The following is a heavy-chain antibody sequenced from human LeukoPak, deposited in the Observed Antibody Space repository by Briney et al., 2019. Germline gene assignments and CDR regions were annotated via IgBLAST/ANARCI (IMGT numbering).Heavy chain of an antibody. D-gene: IGHD3-22*01. Sequence: PGGSLRLSCVASGFTFSTSWVTWVRQAPGTGLEWVANIDKHGNGKYYVDSVKGRFAISRGYASNSVFLQMDSLRAEDTSVYYCARDAGWGYYDLWGQGTPVTVSS. CDR2: IDKHGNGK. V-gene: IGHV3-7*01. J-gene: IGHJ4*02. CDR1: GFTFSTSW. CDR3: ARDAGWGYYDL.